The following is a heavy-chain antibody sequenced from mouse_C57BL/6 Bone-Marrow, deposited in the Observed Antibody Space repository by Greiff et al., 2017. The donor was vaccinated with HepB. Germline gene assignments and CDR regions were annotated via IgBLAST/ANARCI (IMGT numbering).Heavy chain of an antibody. CDR3: ARPLPPESMHY. CDR2: IHPNSGST. Sequence: QVQLQQPGAELVKPGASVKLSCKASGYTFTSYWMHWVKQRPGQGLEWIGMIHPNSGSTNYNEKFKSKATMTVDKSSSTAYMQLSSLTSEDSAVYYCARPLPPESMHYWGQGTSVTVSS. CDR1: GYTFTSYW. J-gene: IGHJ4*01. V-gene: IGHV1-64*01.